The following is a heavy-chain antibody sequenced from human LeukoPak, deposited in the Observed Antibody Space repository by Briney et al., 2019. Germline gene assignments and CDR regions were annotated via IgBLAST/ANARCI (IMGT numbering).Heavy chain of an antibody. D-gene: IGHD3-22*01. CDR1: GFTVSSNY. CDR3: ASKRGITMIVV. Sequence: GGPLRLSCAASGFTVSSNYMSWVRQAPGKGLEWVSVIYSGGSTYYADSVKGRFTISRDNSKNTLYLQMNSLRAEDTAVYYCASKRGITMIVVWGQGTLVTVSS. CDR2: IYSGGST. V-gene: IGHV3-66*01. J-gene: IGHJ4*02.